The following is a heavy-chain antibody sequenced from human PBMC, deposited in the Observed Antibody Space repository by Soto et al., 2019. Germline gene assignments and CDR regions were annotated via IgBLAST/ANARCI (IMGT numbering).Heavy chain of an antibody. D-gene: IGHD6-25*01. CDR3: AKRPAFRYFDY. Sequence: GGALRHSWGGSGVNFRRYAKSGGRQAPGKGLDWVSAISGSGGSTYYADSVKGRFTISRDNSKNTLYLQMNSLRAEDTAVYYCAKRPAFRYFDYWGQGTLVTVSS. CDR1: GVNFRRYA. J-gene: IGHJ4*02. V-gene: IGHV3-23*01. CDR2: ISGSGGST.